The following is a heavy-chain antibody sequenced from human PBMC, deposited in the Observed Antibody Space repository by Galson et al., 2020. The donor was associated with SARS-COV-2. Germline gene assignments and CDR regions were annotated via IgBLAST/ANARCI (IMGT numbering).Heavy chain of an antibody. CDR2: ISYDGSEK. CDR1: GFTFSNYG. D-gene: IGHD3-9*01. V-gene: IGHV3-30*03. CDR3: ARVEAEQATGIFA. Sequence: GESLKISCAASGFTFSNYGMHWVRQAPGKGPEWVALISYDGSEKEYADSVKGRFTMSRDNAKKTLDLQMDSLRPDDTGVYYCARVEAEQATGIFAWGQGTLVTVSS. J-gene: IGHJ4*02.